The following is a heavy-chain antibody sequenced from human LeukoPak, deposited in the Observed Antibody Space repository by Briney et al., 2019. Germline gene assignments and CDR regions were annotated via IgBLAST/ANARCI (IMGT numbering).Heavy chain of an antibody. CDR1: GFSFSDAW. CDR2: IKSQTSGGTA. V-gene: IGHV3-15*01. J-gene: IGHJ5*02. Sequence: GGSLRLSCAASGFSFSDAWMSWVRQAPGKGLEWVGRIKSQTSGGTADYAAPVKGGFTISRDDSKSTLYLLMNSLKTEDTAVYYCTTDHGWFDPWGQGTLVKVSS. D-gene: IGHD2-8*01. CDR3: TTDHGWFDP.